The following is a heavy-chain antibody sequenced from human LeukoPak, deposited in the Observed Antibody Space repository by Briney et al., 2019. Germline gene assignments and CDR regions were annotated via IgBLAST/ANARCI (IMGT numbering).Heavy chain of an antibody. CDR3: ARHFAYSSSSYFDY. CDR1: GGSFSGYY. J-gene: IGHJ4*02. CDR2: ISHSEGT. V-gene: IGHV4-34*01. D-gene: IGHD6-6*01. Sequence: SETLSLTCAVYGGSFSGYYWTWIRQPPGKGPEWIGEISHSEGTHYNPSLKSRVTISEDTSKNQFFLNLNSVTAADTAVYYCARHFAYSSSSYFDYWGQGSLVTVSS.